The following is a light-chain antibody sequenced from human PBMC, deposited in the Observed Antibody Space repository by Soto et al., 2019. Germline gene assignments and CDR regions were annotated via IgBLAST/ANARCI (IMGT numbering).Light chain of an antibody. CDR3: MQALQSRWT. CDR1: QSLLHSNGYNS. J-gene: IGKJ1*01. Sequence: DIVMTQSPLSLPVTPGEPASISCRSSQSLLHSNGYNSLDWYLQKLGQSPQLLIYLTSNRASGVPDRFCGSGPGTDFKLNISRVEAEYVVVYYCMQALQSRWTFGQGTMVEIK. CDR2: LTS. V-gene: IGKV2-28*01.